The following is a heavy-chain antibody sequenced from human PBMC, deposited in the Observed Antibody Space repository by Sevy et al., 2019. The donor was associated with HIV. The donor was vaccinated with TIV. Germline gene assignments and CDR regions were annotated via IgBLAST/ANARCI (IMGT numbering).Heavy chain of an antibody. D-gene: IGHD1-26*01. CDR1: GGSITSLY. J-gene: IGHJ4*02. CDR3: AGENAWGRGYS. V-gene: IGHV4-59*08. CDR2: IYYNGHI. Sequence: SETLSLTCTMSGGSITSLYWNWIRQPPGKGLEWIANIYYNGHINYNPSLKSRVTLSLYTSKNQFSLRLSSVTAADTAMYYCAGENAWGRGYSWGQGTLVTVSS.